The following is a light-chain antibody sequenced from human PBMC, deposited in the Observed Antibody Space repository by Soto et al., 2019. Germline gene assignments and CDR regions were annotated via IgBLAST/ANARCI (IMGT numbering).Light chain of an antibody. J-gene: IGLJ1*01. Sequence: QSALTQPASVSGSPGQSITISCTGTGSDVGGYKYVSWYQQLPGKAPKLMIYDVSYRPSGVSDRFSGSKSGNTASLIISGLQVEDEADYYCSSYASSSPFVFGTGTKVTVL. V-gene: IGLV2-14*01. CDR2: DVS. CDR3: SSYASSSPFV. CDR1: GSDVGGYKY.